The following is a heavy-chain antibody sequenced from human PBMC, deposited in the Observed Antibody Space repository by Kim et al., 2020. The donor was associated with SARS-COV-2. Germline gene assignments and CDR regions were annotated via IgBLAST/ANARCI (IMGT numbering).Heavy chain of an antibody. CDR1: GFTFTSSA. D-gene: IGHD1-26*01. Sequence: SVKVSCKASGFTFTSSAVQWVRQARGQRLEWIGWIAVGSGNTNYAQKFQERVTITRDMSTSTAYMELSSLRSEDTAVYYCAALLGYSGSYYDYWGQGTLVTVSS. CDR2: IAVGSGNT. CDR3: AALLGYSGSYYDY. J-gene: IGHJ4*02. V-gene: IGHV1-58*01.